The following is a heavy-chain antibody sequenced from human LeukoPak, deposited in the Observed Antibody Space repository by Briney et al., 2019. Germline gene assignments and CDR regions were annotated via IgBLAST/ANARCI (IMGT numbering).Heavy chain of an antibody. Sequence: GSSVKVSCKASGGTFSSYAISWVRQAPGQGLEWMGGIIPIFGTANYAQKFQGRVTITADESTSTAYMELSSLRSEDTAVYHCARAIAAAGMGSNWFDPWGQGTLVTVSS. CDR1: GGTFSSYA. D-gene: IGHD6-13*01. CDR3: ARAIAAAGMGSNWFDP. V-gene: IGHV1-69*01. J-gene: IGHJ5*02. CDR2: IIPIFGTA.